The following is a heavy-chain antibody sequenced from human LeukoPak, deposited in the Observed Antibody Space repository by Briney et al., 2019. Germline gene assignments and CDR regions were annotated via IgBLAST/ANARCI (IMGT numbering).Heavy chain of an antibody. V-gene: IGHV3-15*01. CDR1: GFTFSNAW. J-gene: IGHJ4*02. Sequence: PGGSLRLSCAASGFTFSNAWMSWVRQAPGKGLEWVGRIKSKTDGGTTDYAAPVKGRFTISRDDSKNTLYLQMNSLKTEDTAVYYCTTSAGRSSIAARRAGKFDYWGQGTLVTVSS. CDR2: IKSKTDGGTT. D-gene: IGHD6-6*01. CDR3: TTSAGRSSIAARRAGKFDY.